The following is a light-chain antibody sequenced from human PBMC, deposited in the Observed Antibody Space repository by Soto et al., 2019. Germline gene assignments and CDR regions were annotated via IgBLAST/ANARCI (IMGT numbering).Light chain of an antibody. CDR2: AAY. CDR1: QSISSY. CDR3: QQSYSTLT. J-gene: IGKJ4*01. V-gene: IGKV1-39*01. Sequence: DIPMTQSPSSLSASVGDRVTITCRASQSISSYLNWYQQKPWKAPKLLIYAAYSLQSGVPSRFSGSGSGTDFTLTISSLQPEDFATYYCQQSYSTLTFGGGTKVQMK.